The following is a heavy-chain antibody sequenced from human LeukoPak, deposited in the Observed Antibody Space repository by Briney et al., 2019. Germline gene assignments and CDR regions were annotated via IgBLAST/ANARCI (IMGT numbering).Heavy chain of an antibody. Sequence: HPGGSLRLSCAASDFPFTNYNLNWVRQAPGKGLEWVANIKQDGSEKYYVDSVKGRFTISRDNAKNSLYLQMNSLRAEDTAVYFCARGASSWYSTSPNFDYWGQGTLVTVSS. J-gene: IGHJ4*02. D-gene: IGHD6-13*01. CDR1: DFPFTNYN. CDR2: IKQDGSEK. CDR3: ARGASSWYSTSPNFDY. V-gene: IGHV3-7*01.